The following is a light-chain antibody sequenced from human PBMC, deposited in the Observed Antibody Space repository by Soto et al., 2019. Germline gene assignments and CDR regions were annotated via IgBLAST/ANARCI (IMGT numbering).Light chain of an antibody. V-gene: IGKV3-11*01. CDR1: QSVSSY. CDR2: DAS. Sequence: EIVLPQSPATLSLSPGARAPLSGRASQSVSSYLAWYQQKPGQAPRLLIYDASNRATGIPARFSGSGSGTDFTLTISSLEPEDFAVYYCQQRSNWPPTFGRGTKVDIK. CDR3: QQRSNWPPT. J-gene: IGKJ4*01.